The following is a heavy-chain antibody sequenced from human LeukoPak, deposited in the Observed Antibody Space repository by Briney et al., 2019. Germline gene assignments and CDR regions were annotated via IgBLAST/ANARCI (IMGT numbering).Heavy chain of an antibody. J-gene: IGHJ6*03. Sequence: SETLSLTCTVAGGSISSYYWSWIRQPAGKGLEWIGRIYTSGSTNYNPSLKSRVTMSVDTSKNQFSLKLSSVTAADTAVYYCASIAAAGTEIYYYYYMDVWGKGTTVTISS. CDR1: GGSISSYY. CDR2: IYTSGST. D-gene: IGHD6-13*01. CDR3: ASIAAAGTEIYYYYYMDV. V-gene: IGHV4-4*07.